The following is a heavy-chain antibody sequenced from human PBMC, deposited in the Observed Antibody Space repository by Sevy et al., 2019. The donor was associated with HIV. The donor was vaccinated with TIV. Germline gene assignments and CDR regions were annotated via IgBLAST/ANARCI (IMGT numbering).Heavy chain of an antibody. CDR1: GFTFSSYA. Sequence: GESLKISCAASGFTFSSYAMNWVRQAPGKGLEWVSGISDGGGSTHHADSVKGRFTISRDNSKNTLYLQMNSLRAEDTAVYYCAKRRRRLMTTLTEDYYYYYMDVWGKGTTVTVSS. CDR2: ISDGGGST. D-gene: IGHD4-17*01. V-gene: IGHV3-23*01. CDR3: AKRRRRLMTTLTEDYYYYYMDV. J-gene: IGHJ6*03.